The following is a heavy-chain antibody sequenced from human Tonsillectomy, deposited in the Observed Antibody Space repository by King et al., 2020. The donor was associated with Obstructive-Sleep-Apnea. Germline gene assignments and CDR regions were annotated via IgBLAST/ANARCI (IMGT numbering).Heavy chain of an antibody. CDR1: GFTFRSYA. J-gene: IGHJ3*02. CDR2: ISYEGSNK. CDR3: ARDFAEIPYSSNWLWGGAFDI. Sequence: VQLVESGGGVVQPGRSLRLSCAASGFTFRSYAMHWVRQAPGKGLEWVAVISYEGSNKNYADSVKGRFTISRDNSKNTLYLQMNSLRAEDTAVYYCARDFAEIPYSSNWLWGGAFDIWGQGTMVTVSS. D-gene: IGHD6-13*01. V-gene: IGHV3-30*04.